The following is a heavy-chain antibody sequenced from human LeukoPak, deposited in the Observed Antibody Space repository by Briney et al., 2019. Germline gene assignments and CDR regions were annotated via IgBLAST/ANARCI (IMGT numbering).Heavy chain of an antibody. J-gene: IGHJ5*02. Sequence: SETLSLTCTVSGGSISSSSYYWGWIRQPPGKGLEWIGSIYYSGSTFYNPSLKSRVTISADMSKNQFSLKLSSVTAADTAVYYCARDHNQYYYGSGVSGGWFDPWGQGTLVTVSS. CDR1: GGSISSSSYY. CDR2: IYYSGST. D-gene: IGHD3-10*01. CDR3: ARDHNQYYYGSGVSGGWFDP. V-gene: IGHV4-39*07.